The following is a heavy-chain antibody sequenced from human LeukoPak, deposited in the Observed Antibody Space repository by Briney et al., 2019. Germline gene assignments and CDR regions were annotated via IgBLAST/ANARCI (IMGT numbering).Heavy chain of an antibody. D-gene: IGHD2-15*01. CDR1: GFTFSSYE. Sequence: GGSLRLSCAASGFTFSSYEMNWVRQAPGQGLEWISYISSCSSTIYYADSVKGRFTISRDNAKNSLYLQMNSLRAEDTAVYYCARETTPRYCSGGSCYPHLYGMDVWGKGTTVTVSS. CDR3: ARETTPRYCSGGSCYPHLYGMDV. CDR2: ISSCSSTI. J-gene: IGHJ6*04. V-gene: IGHV3-48*03.